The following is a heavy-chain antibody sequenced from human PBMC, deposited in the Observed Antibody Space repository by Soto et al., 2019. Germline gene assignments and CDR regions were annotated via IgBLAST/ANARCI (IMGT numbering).Heavy chain of an antibody. D-gene: IGHD3-10*01. V-gene: IGHV1-69*01. CDR3: ARGSKVDRGVIIPYYFDY. CDR1: GGTFSSYA. CDR2: IIPIFGTA. Sequence: QVQLVQSGAEVKKRGSSVKVSCKASGGTFSSYAISWVRQAPGQGLEWMGGIIPIFGTANYAQKFQGRVTITADESTSTAYMELSSLRSEDTAVYYCARGSKVDRGVIIPYYFDYWGQGTLVTVSS. J-gene: IGHJ4*02.